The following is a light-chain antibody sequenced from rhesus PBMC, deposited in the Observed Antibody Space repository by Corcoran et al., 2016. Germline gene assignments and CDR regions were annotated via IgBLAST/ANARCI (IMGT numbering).Light chain of an antibody. CDR1: QGISIL. CDR3: QKGYTTPWT. CDR2: AAS. J-gene: IGKJ1*01. Sequence: DIQMTQSPPPLSASVGDKVTITCRASQGISILLACYQQKPGKAPKLLIYAASSLQSGAPSRFSGNGSRTDYTLTISSLQTEDLATYYSQKGYTTPWTFGQGTKGEIK. V-gene: IGKV1-18*01.